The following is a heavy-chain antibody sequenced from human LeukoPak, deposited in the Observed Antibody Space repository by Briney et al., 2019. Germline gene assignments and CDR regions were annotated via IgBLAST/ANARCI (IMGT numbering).Heavy chain of an antibody. Sequence: GGSLRLSCAASGFTFSSYSMNWVRQAPGKGLEWVSNIGTSSTTIYYADSVKGRFTISRDNAKNSLYLQMNSLRADDTAVYYCARFAAGGSYYYYMDVWGKGTTVTVSS. CDR1: GFTFSSYS. D-gene: IGHD6-25*01. CDR2: IGTSSTTI. V-gene: IGHV3-48*01. CDR3: ARFAAGGSYYYYMDV. J-gene: IGHJ6*03.